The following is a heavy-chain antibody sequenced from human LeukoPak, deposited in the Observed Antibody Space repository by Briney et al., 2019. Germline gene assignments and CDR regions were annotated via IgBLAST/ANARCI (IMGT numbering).Heavy chain of an antibody. CDR1: GFTFSSYA. J-gene: IGHJ4*02. V-gene: IGHV3-21*01. Sequence: GGSLRLSCAASGFTFSSYAMNWVRQAPGKGLEWVSSICSSSSYIYYADSVKGRFTISRDNAKNSLYLQMNSLRAEDTAVYYCARLLSGTLDYWGQGTLVTVSS. CDR2: ICSSSSYI. D-gene: IGHD1-26*01. CDR3: ARLLSGTLDY.